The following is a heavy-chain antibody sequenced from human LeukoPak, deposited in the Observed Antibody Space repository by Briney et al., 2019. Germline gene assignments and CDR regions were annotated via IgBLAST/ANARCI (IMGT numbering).Heavy chain of an antibody. V-gene: IGHV6-1*01. CDR1: GDSVSSKIVG. CDR2: TYYRSKWYN. D-gene: IGHD6-13*01. Sequence: SQTLSLSCVISGDSVSSKIVGWNWIRQSPSRGLEWLGRTYYRSKWYNDYAVSVKSRITINPDTSKNQFSLQLNSVTPEDTAVYYCARVPGIANPFDYWGQGTLVTVSS. J-gene: IGHJ4*02. CDR3: ARVPGIANPFDY.